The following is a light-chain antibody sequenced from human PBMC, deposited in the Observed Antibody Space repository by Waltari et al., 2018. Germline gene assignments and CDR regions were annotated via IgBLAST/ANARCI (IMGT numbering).Light chain of an antibody. CDR3: SSYAGSNDPVV. V-gene: IGLV2-8*01. CDR2: EVS. J-gene: IGLJ2*01. Sequence: QSALTQPSSASGSPGQSVAISCTGTSSDVGGYNYVSWYQQHPGKAPKLIIYEVSKRPSGVPDRLSGSKSGNTASLTVSGLQADDEADFYCSSYAGSNDPVVFGGGTKLTVL. CDR1: SSDVGGYNY.